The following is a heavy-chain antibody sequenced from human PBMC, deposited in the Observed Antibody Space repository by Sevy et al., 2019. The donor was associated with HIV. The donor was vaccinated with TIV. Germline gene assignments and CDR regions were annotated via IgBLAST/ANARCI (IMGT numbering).Heavy chain of an antibody. CDR3: ARLPVLRIAVAGHSSIDV. Sequence: SETLSITCTVSGGSISSSSYYWGWIRQPPGKGLEWIGSIYYSGSTYYNPSLKSRVTISVDTSKNQFSLKLSSVTAADTAVYYCARLPVLRIAVAGHSSIDVRGQGTTVTVSS. J-gene: IGHJ6*02. V-gene: IGHV4-39*01. D-gene: IGHD6-19*01. CDR2: IYYSGST. CDR1: GGSISSSSYY.